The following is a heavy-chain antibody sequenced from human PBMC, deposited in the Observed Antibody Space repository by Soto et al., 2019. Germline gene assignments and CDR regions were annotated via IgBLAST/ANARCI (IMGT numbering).Heavy chain of an antibody. CDR2: INACNGNT. V-gene: IGHV1-3*01. D-gene: IGHD3-22*01. CDR1: GYTFTSYA. J-gene: IGHJ4*02. CDR3: ARAQQEYYYDSSGYPLDY. Sequence: GASVKVSCKASGYTFTSYAMHWVRQAPGQGLEWMGWINACNGNTKYAQKLQGRVTITRDTSTSTAYMELSSLRSEDTAVYYCARAQQEYYYDSSGYPLDYWGQGTLVTVSS.